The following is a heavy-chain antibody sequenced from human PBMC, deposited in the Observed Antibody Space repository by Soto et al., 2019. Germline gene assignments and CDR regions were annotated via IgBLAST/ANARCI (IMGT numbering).Heavy chain of an antibody. CDR2: IYHSGTT. CDR3: ARVHRPGPIDS. J-gene: IGHJ4*02. V-gene: IGHV4-61*01. CDR1: GGSVSSGPYY. Sequence: QVQLQESGPGLVKPSETLSLTCTVSGGSVSSGPYYWSWIRQPPGKGLEWIGKIYHSGTTNYDPSPKGRVFISADTPTNQLALKLSSVTAADTAVYYCARVHRPGPIDSWGQGILVTVSS. D-gene: IGHD1-1*01.